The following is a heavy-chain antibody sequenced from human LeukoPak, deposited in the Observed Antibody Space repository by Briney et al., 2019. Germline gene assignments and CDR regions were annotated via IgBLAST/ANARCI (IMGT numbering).Heavy chain of an antibody. D-gene: IGHD2-15*01. Sequence: QPGGSLRLSCAASGFTVSSNYMSWVRQAPGKGLEWVSVIYSGGSTYYADSVKGRFTISRDNSKNTLYLQMNSLRAEDTAVYYCARDGGYCSGGSCYYAFDIWGQGTMVTVSS. CDR1: GFTVSSNY. V-gene: IGHV3-66*01. CDR2: IYSGGST. J-gene: IGHJ3*02. CDR3: ARDGGYCSGGSCYYAFDI.